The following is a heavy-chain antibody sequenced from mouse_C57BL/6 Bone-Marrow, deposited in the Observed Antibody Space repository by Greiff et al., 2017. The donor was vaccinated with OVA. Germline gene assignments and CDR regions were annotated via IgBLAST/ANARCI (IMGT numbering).Heavy chain of an antibody. V-gene: IGHV1-4*01. CDR1: GYTFTSYT. CDR2: INPSSGYT. Sequence: QVQLKESGAELARPGASVKMSCKASGYTFTSYTMHWVKQRPGQGLEWIGYINPSSGYTKYNQKFKDKATLTADKSSSTAYMQLSSLTSEDSAVYYCARSNYGGLAMDYWGQGTSVTVSS. J-gene: IGHJ4*01. D-gene: IGHD2-5*01. CDR3: ARSNYGGLAMDY.